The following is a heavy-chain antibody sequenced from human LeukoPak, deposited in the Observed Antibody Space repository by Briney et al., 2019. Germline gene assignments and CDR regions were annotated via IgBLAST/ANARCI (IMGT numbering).Heavy chain of an antibody. D-gene: IGHD1-14*01. V-gene: IGHV1-18*01. Sequence: ASVKVSCKASGYTFTSYGISWVRQAPGQGLEWMGWISAYNGNTNYAQKLQGRVTMTRDTSTSTVYMELSSLRSEDTAVYYCARGKPARPRGWFDPWGQGTLVTVSS. J-gene: IGHJ5*02. CDR1: GYTFTSYG. CDR3: ARGKPARPRGWFDP. CDR2: ISAYNGNT.